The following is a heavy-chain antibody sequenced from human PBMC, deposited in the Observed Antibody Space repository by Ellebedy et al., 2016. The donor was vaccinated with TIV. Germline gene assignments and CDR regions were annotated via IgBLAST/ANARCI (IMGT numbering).Heavy chain of an antibody. CDR1: GGSINIKNYY. V-gene: IGHV4-39*07. CDR2: ISNTGTT. CDR3: ARSHEENNWHWRYQY. J-gene: IGHJ1*01. Sequence: SETLSLXCSVSGGSINIKNYYWGWIRQPPGKGLEWIGAISNTGTTHYNESLKSRVTLSVDTSKNQFSLTLTSVTAADTAVYYCARSHEENNWHWRYQYWGRGTLVTVSS. D-gene: IGHD1-1*01.